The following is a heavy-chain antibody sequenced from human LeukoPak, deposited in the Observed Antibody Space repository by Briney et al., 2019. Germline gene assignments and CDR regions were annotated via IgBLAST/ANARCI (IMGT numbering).Heavy chain of an antibody. D-gene: IGHD3-22*01. J-gene: IGHJ4*02. CDR1: GGTFSSYA. Sequence: AASVNVSCKASGGTFSSYAISWVRQAPGQGLEWMGGIIPIFGTANYAQKFQGRVTITADESTSTAYMELSSLRSEDTAVYYCARDPADYYDSSGYSQDWGQGTLVTVSS. V-gene: IGHV1-69*13. CDR2: IIPIFGTA. CDR3: ARDPADYYDSSGYSQD.